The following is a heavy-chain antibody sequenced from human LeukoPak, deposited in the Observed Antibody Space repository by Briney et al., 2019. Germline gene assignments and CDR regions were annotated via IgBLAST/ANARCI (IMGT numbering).Heavy chain of an antibody. CDR2: VYYGGST. Sequence: SETLSLTCTVSGGSISSSRYYWGWIRQPPGKGLEWIGNVYYGGSTYYNPSLKSRVTISVDTSKNQFSLKLSSVTAADTAAHYCAGGPAGGYFQHWGQGTLVTVSS. V-gene: IGHV4-39*01. J-gene: IGHJ1*01. D-gene: IGHD2-15*01. CDR1: GGSISSSRYY. CDR3: AGGPAGGYFQH.